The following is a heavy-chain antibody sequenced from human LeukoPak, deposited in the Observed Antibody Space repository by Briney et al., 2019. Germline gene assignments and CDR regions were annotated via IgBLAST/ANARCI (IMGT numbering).Heavy chain of an antibody. CDR2: IYYSGST. V-gene: IGHV4-39*07. J-gene: IGHJ3*02. Sequence: SETLSLTCTVSGGSISSSSYYWGWIRQPPGKGLEWIGSIYYSGSTYYNPSLKSRVTISVDTSKNQFSLKLSSVTAADTAVYYCARYRRDSSGWYKTGNDAFDIWGQGAMVTVSS. CDR3: ARYRRDSSGWYKTGNDAFDI. D-gene: IGHD6-19*01. CDR1: GGSISSSSYY.